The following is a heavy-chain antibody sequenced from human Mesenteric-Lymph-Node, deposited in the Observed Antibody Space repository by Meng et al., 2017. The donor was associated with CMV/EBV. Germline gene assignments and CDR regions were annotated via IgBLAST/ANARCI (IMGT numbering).Heavy chain of an antibody. V-gene: IGHV1-69*05. D-gene: IGHD1-1*01. CDR3: ARVGDWNQYYFDY. CDR1: GGNLSRHA. Sequence: KASGGNLSRHAVAWVRQAPGQGLEWMGGITPISARTNYAQEFQGRVTITTDESTSTAYMELSSLRSDDTAVYYCARVGDWNQYYFDYWGQGTLVTVSS. CDR2: ITPISART. J-gene: IGHJ4*02.